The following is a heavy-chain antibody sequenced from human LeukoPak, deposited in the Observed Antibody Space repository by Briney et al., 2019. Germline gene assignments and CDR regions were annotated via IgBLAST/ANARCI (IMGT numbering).Heavy chain of an antibody. J-gene: IGHJ4*02. CDR3: ARMTLGGYSDSRRYYFDY. Sequence: SETLSLTCTVSGGSMSSYYWSWIRQPPGKGLEWIGYIFYSGSANYNPSLKSRITLSVDTSKNQFSLKLGSVTAADTAVYYCARMTLGGYSDSRRYYFDYWGQGTLVTVPS. D-gene: IGHD3-22*01. V-gene: IGHV4-59*08. CDR1: GGSMSSYY. CDR2: IFYSGSA.